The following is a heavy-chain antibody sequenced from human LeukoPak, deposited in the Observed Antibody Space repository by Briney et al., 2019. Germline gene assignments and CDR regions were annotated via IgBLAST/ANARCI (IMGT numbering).Heavy chain of an antibody. CDR2: IYYSGST. Sequence: PSETLSLTCAVYGGSFSGYYWSWIRQPPGKGLEWIGYIYYSGSTYYNPSLKSRVTISVDTSKNQFSLKLSSVTAADTAVYYCARAARYCSGGSCYFDYWGQGTLVTVSS. CDR1: GGSFSGYY. CDR3: ARAARYCSGGSCYFDY. J-gene: IGHJ4*02. V-gene: IGHV4-34*09. D-gene: IGHD2-15*01.